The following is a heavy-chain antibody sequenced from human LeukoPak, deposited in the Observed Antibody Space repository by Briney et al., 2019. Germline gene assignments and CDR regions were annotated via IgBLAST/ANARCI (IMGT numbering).Heavy chain of an antibody. V-gene: IGHV4-39*07. D-gene: IGHD6-19*01. CDR3: ARDSGWYEFSGFDY. J-gene: IGHJ4*02. CDR2: IYYSEST. Sequence: SETLSLTCTVSGDSISSSSYYWGWIRQPPGKGLEWIGSIYYSESTYYNPSLKSRVTISVDTSENHFSLKLRSVTAADTAIYYCARDSGWYEFSGFDYWGQGTLVTVSS. CDR1: GDSISSSSYY.